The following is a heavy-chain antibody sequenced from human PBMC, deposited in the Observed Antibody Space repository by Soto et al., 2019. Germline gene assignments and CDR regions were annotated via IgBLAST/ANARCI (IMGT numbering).Heavy chain of an antibody. CDR2: ISPYSGNT. V-gene: IGHV1-18*01. Sequence: QVQLVQSGDEVRKPGSSVKVSCKASGYIFVNYGIAWVRQAPAQVLEWMGWISPYSGNTHYASKVQGRLTMTTDTSTSTAYIELGSLTSDYTAVYYCAMVDNYVTPTTQDVWGQGTTVTVSS. D-gene: IGHD3-16*01. CDR1: GYIFVNYG. J-gene: IGHJ6*02. CDR3: AMVDNYVTPTTQDV.